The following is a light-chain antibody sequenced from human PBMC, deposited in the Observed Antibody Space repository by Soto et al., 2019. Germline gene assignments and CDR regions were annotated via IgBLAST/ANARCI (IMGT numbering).Light chain of an antibody. Sequence: DIQMTQSPSFLSASVGDRVTISCRASQAINTYLNWYQQKPGKAPKLLIYGTSDLQNGVPSRFSGGGSGTDFTLTSSSLQPEDFATYYCQQSYSTLLITFGQGTRLE. CDR3: QQSYSTLLIT. CDR1: QAINTY. J-gene: IGKJ5*01. V-gene: IGKV1-39*01. CDR2: GTS.